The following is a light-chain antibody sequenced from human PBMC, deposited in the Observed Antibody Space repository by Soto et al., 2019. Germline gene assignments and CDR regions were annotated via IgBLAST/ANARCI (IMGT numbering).Light chain of an antibody. CDR2: EVS. Sequence: QSALTQPSSVSGSTGKSITISCTGTSSDVGAYNYVSWYQQHPGKAPKLMIFEVSDRPSGVSNRFSGSKSGNTASLTISGLQAEDEAYYYCSSYTSSTPLVFGGGTKLTV. CDR3: SSYTSSTPLV. V-gene: IGLV2-14*01. J-gene: IGLJ2*01. CDR1: SSDVGAYNY.